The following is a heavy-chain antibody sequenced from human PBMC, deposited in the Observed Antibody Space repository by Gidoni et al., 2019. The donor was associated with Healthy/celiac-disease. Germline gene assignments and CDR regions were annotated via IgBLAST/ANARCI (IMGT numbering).Heavy chain of an antibody. V-gene: IGHV3-23*01. CDR2: ISGSGGST. Sequence: EVQLLESGGGLVQPGGSLRLSCAASGFTFSSYAMSWVRQAPGKGLEWVSAISGSGGSTYYADSVKGRFTISRDNSKNTLYLQMNSLRAEDTAVYYCAKSDDSSGYYYGWFDPWGQGTLVTVSS. CDR1: GFTFSSYA. CDR3: AKSDDSSGYYYGWFDP. J-gene: IGHJ5*02. D-gene: IGHD3-22*01.